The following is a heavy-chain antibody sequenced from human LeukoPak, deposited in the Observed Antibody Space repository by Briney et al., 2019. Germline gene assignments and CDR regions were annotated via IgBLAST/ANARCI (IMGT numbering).Heavy chain of an antibody. D-gene: IGHD3-3*01. CDR2: ISWNSGSI. CDR3: ARERAGGVTIFGITKNNWFDP. J-gene: IGHJ5*02. Sequence: GGSLRLSCAASGFTFDDYAMHWVRQAPGKGLEWVSGISWNSGSIGYADSVKGRFTISRDNAKNSLYLQMNSLRAEDTAVYYCARERAGGVTIFGITKNNWFDPWGQGTLVTVSS. V-gene: IGHV3-9*01. CDR1: GFTFDDYA.